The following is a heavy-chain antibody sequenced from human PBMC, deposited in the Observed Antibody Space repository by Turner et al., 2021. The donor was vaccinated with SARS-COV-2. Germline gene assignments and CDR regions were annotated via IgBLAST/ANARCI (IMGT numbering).Heavy chain of an antibody. D-gene: IGHD6-19*01. CDR3: AKPPGEQWLVLALVFDY. CDR1: GSTFSSYA. Sequence: EVQLLESGGGLVQPGGPLSLSCAAPGSTFSSYAMSWVRQAPGKGLEWVSAISGSGGSTYYADSVKGRFTISRDNSKNTLYLQMNSLRAEDTAVYYCAKPPGEQWLVLALVFDYWGQGTLVTVSS. CDR2: ISGSGGST. V-gene: IGHV3-23*01. J-gene: IGHJ4*02.